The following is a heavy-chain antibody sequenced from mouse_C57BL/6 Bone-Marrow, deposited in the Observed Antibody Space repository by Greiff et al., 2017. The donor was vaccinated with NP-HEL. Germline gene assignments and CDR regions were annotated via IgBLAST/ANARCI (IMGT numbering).Heavy chain of an antibody. J-gene: IGHJ4*01. CDR3: ARSRGLGRGDYRYYYAMDY. Sequence: QVQLQQSGAELVRPGASVKLSCKASGYTFTDYYINWVKQRPGQGLEWIARIYPGSGNTYYNEKFKGNATLTAEKSSSTAYMQLSSLTSEDSAFYFCARSRGLGRGDYRYYYAMDYWGQGTSVTVSS. D-gene: IGHD4-1*01. V-gene: IGHV1-76*01. CDR2: IYPGSGNT. CDR1: GYTFTDYY.